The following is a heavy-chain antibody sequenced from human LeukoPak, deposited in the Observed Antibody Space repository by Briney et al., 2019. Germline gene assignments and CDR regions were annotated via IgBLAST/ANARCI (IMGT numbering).Heavy chain of an antibody. Sequence: PGGSLRLSCAASGFTFNNYAMSWVRQAPGKGLEWVSSISSSSSYIYYADSVKGRFTISRDNAKNSLYLQMNSLRAEDTAVYYCARDARRWFGRGYGYLDYWGQGTLVTVSS. J-gene: IGHJ4*02. CDR3: ARDARRWFGRGYGYLDY. D-gene: IGHD3-22*01. CDR1: GFTFNNYA. V-gene: IGHV3-21*01. CDR2: ISSSSSYI.